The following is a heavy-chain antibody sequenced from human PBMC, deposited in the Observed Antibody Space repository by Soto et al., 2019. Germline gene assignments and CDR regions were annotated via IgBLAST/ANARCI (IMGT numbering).Heavy chain of an antibody. CDR1: GYTFTSYG. V-gene: IGHV1-18*04. Sequence: QVQLVQSGAEVRKPGASVKVSCKASGYTFTSYGISWVRQAPGQGLEWMGWISAFNGNTNYAQKFQGRVTMTTETSTRTLYMELRSLRSDDTAVYYCARERAVGLYLDDWGQGTLVTVSS. D-gene: IGHD6-19*01. CDR3: ARERAVGLYLDD. J-gene: IGHJ4*02. CDR2: ISAFNGNT.